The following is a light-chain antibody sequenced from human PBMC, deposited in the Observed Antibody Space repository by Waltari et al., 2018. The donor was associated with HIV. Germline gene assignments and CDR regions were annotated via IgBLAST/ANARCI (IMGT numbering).Light chain of an antibody. CDR1: NSNIGRNP. J-gene: IGLJ3*02. Sequence: QSGLTQPPSASGTPGQTVTISCSGSNSNIGRNPVNWYQQVPGTAPKLLIYTNNERPSGFPDRFSGSRSGTSASLAISGLQSEDEADYHCAAWDDSLNAWVFGGGTKLTVL. CDR2: TNN. V-gene: IGLV1-44*01. CDR3: AAWDDSLNAWV.